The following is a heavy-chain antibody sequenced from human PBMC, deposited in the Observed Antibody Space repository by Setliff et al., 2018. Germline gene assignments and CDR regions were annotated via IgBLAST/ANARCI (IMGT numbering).Heavy chain of an antibody. CDR2: IIPVLDIT. J-gene: IGHJ4*02. Sequence: ASVKVSCKASGGPFNSYSFSWVRQAPGQGLEWMGRIIPVLDITRYPQKFQGRVTITADKSTGIIYMELTSLRSDDTAVYYCARHPPPPNYFDIGALDSWGQGTLVTVSS. CDR1: GGPFNSYS. V-gene: IGHV1-69*02. D-gene: IGHD3-22*01. CDR3: ARHPPPPNYFDIGALDS.